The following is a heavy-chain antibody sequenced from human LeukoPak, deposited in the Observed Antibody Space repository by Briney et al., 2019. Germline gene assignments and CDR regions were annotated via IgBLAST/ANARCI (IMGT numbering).Heavy chain of an antibody. CDR3: ARRGWGDAFDI. J-gene: IGHJ3*02. D-gene: IGHD6-19*01. CDR1: GGSISSYY. CDR2: IYYSGST. V-gene: IGHV4-59*08. Sequence: PSETLSLTCTVSGGSISSYYWSWIRQPPGKGLEWIGYIYYSGSTNYNPSLKSRVTISVDTSKNQFSLKLSSVTAADTAVYYCARRGWGDAFDIWGQGTMVTVSS.